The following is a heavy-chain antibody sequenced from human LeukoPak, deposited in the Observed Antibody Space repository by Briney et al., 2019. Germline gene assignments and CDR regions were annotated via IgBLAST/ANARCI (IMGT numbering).Heavy chain of an antibody. V-gene: IGHV4-34*01. J-gene: IGHJ2*01. D-gene: IGHD6-13*01. Sequence: PSETLSLTCAVYGGSFSGYYWSWIHQPPGKGLEWIGEINHSGSTNYNPSLKSRVTISVDTSKNQFSLKLSSVTAADTAVYYCASGGIAAAGTLYWYFDLRGRGTLVTVSS. CDR1: GGSFSGYY. CDR2: INHSGST. CDR3: ASGGIAAAGTLYWYFDL.